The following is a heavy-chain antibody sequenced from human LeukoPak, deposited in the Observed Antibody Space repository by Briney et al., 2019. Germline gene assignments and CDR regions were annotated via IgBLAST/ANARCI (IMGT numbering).Heavy chain of an antibody. J-gene: IGHJ6*04. CDR2: IYYSGST. CDR3: ARYCSSTSCYPAAGYYYYDMDV. D-gene: IGHD2-2*01. CDR1: GGSVSSGSYY. Sequence: SETLSLTCTVSGGSVSSGSYYWSWIRQPPGQGLEWIGYIYYSGSTNYNPSLKSRVTISVDTSKNQFSLKLSSVTAADTAVYYCARYCSSTSCYPAAGYYYYDMDVWGKGTTVTVSS. V-gene: IGHV4-61*01.